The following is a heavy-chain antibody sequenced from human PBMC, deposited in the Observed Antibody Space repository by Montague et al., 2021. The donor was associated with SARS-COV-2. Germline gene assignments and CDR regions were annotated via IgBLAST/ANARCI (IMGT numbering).Heavy chain of an antibody. D-gene: IGHD3-10*01. CDR3: AGRGSSVWGVTVSAELDY. CDR1: GGSISSGSYY. V-gene: IGHV4-61*02. Sequence: TLSLTCTVSGGSISSGSYYWSWIRQPAGKGLEWIGRIYTSGSTNYYPSLKSRVTISVDTSKNQFSLKLSSVTAADTAVYYCAGRGSSVWGVTVSAELDYWGQGTLVIVSS. J-gene: IGHJ4*02. CDR2: IYTSGST.